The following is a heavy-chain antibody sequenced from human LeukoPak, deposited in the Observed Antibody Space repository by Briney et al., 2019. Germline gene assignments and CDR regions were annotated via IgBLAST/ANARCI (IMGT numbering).Heavy chain of an antibody. Sequence: SGGSLRLSCAASGFTFSSYWMHWVRHAPGKGLVWVSRINSDGSSTSYADSVRGRFTISRDNAKNTLYLQMNSLGAEDTAVYYCARSPPWVAGTGYDYWGQGTLVTVSS. CDR3: ARSPPWVAGTGYDY. J-gene: IGHJ4*02. CDR2: INSDGSST. CDR1: GFTFSSYW. D-gene: IGHD6-19*01. V-gene: IGHV3-74*01.